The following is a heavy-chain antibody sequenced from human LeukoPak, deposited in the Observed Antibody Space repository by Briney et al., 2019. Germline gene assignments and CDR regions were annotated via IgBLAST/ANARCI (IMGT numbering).Heavy chain of an antibody. CDR1: GFTFSSYE. Sequence: GGSLRLSCAASGFTFSSYEMNWVRQAPGKGLEWVSYISSSGSTIYYAASVKGRFTSSTDHAKNSLYLQMASLRAEDTAVYYCARASELSAAAGTEGVGVDFDYWGQGTLVTVSS. V-gene: IGHV3-48*03. D-gene: IGHD6-13*01. CDR2: ISSSGSTI. J-gene: IGHJ4*02. CDR3: ARASELSAAAGTEGVGVDFDY.